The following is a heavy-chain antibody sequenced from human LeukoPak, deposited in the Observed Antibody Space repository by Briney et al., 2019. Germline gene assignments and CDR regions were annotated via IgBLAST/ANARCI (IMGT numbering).Heavy chain of an antibody. CDR2: IFYSGST. D-gene: IGHD3-10*01. Sequence: SETLSLTCTVSGGSISSYYWSWIRQPPGKGLEWIGYIFYSGSTNYNPSLKSRVTISVDTSKNQFSLKLRSVTAADTAVYYCARGPRFGELLWHWFDPWGQGTLVTVSS. CDR3: ARGPRFGELLWHWFDP. V-gene: IGHV4-59*08. J-gene: IGHJ5*02. CDR1: GGSISSYY.